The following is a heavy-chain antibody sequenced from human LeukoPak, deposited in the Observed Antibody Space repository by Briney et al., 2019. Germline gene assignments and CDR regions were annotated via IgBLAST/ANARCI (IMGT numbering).Heavy chain of an antibody. CDR2: IYHSGST. Sequence: SETLSLTCTVSGYSISSGYYWGWIRQPPGKGLEWIGSIYHSGSTYYNPSLKSRVTISVDTSKNQFSLKLSSVTAADTAVYYCAEGGSWFFRDWGQGRLVTVSS. J-gene: IGHJ4*02. CDR1: GYSISSGYY. CDR3: AEGGSWFFRD. V-gene: IGHV4-38-2*02. D-gene: IGHD6-13*01.